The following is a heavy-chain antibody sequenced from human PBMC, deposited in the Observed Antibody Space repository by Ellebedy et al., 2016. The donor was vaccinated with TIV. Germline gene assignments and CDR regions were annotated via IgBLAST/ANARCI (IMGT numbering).Heavy chain of an antibody. J-gene: IGHJ4*02. CDR1: GFTFSSYA. Sequence: GESLKIPCAASGFTFSSYAMNWIRQAPGKGLEWVGRIRNKANSSTTEYAASVKGRFTISTDESKNSLHLQMNSLKTEDTAVYYCARDRPGTVVAGALEYWGQGTLVTVSS. V-gene: IGHV3-72*01. CDR3: ARDRPGTVVAGALEY. D-gene: IGHD6-19*01. CDR2: IRNKANSSTT.